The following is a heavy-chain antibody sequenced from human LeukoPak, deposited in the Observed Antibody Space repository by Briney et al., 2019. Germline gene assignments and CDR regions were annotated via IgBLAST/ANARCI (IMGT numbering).Heavy chain of an antibody. V-gene: IGHV3-30-3*01. CDR3: ARGQRVRGVSLPRGPAAFDY. D-gene: IGHD3-10*01. J-gene: IGHJ4*02. Sequence: GGSLRLSCAASGFTFSSYAMHWVRQAPGKGLEWVAVISYDGSNKYYADSVKGRFTISRDNPKNTLYLQMNSLRAEDTAVYYCARGQRVRGVSLPRGPAAFDYWGQGTLVTVSS. CDR1: GFTFSSYA. CDR2: ISYDGSNK.